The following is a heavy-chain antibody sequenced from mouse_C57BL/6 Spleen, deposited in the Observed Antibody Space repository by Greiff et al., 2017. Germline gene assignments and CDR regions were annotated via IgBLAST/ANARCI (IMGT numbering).Heavy chain of an antibody. D-gene: IGHD6-5*01. V-gene: IGHV1-62-2*01. Sequence: VKLQESGAELVKPGASVKLSCTASGYTFTEYTIPWVKQRSGQGLEWIGWFYTGSGSIKYNEKFKDKATLTADKSSSTVYMEFSRLTSEDSAVYVCARHEDLFPYAMDYWGQGTSVTVSS. CDR2: FYTGSGSI. J-gene: IGHJ4*01. CDR3: ARHEDLFPYAMDY. CDR1: GYTFTEYT.